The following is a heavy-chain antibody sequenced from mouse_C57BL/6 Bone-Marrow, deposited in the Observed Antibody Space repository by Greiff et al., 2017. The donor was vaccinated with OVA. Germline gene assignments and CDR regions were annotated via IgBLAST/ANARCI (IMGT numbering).Heavy chain of an antibody. Sequence: QVQLQQSGAELARPGASVKLSCKASGYTFTSYGISWVKQRTGQGLEWIGEIYPRSGNTYYNEKFKGKATLTADKSSSTAYMELRSLTSEDSAVYFCARGWFYYSNPYYFDYWGQGTTLTVSS. V-gene: IGHV1-81*01. CDR2: IYPRSGNT. CDR1: GYTFTSYG. CDR3: ARGWFYYSNPYYFDY. J-gene: IGHJ2*01. D-gene: IGHD2-5*01.